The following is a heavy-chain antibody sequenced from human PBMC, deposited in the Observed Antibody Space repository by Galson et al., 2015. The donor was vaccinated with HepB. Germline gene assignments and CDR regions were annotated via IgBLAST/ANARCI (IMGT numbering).Heavy chain of an antibody. Sequence: SLRLSCAVSGFDLRGHALSWVRQAPGKGLEWVSAISGSGSSPFYADFVKGRFTIFRDNSKSTLYLQMNSLRAEDTAVFFCARIVGSVPPLYGDTPIHFDSWGRGTLVTVSS. D-gene: IGHD4-17*01. V-gene: IGHV3-23*01. CDR3: ARIVGSVPPLYGDTPIHFDS. CDR1: GFDLRGHA. J-gene: IGHJ4*02. CDR2: ISGSGSSP.